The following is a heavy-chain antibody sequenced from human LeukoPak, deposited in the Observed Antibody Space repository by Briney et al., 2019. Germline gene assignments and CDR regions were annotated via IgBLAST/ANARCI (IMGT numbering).Heavy chain of an antibody. D-gene: IGHD6-6*01. J-gene: IGHJ4*02. CDR2: ISSSSGYI. CDR3: ARAYSSSSSAFDY. Sequence: GGSLRLSCAASGFTFSSYSMNWVRQAPGKGLEWVSSISSSSGYIYYADSVKGRFTISRDNAKNSLYLQMNSLRAEDTAVYYCARAYSSSSSAFDYWGQGTLVTVSS. V-gene: IGHV3-21*01. CDR1: GFTFSSYS.